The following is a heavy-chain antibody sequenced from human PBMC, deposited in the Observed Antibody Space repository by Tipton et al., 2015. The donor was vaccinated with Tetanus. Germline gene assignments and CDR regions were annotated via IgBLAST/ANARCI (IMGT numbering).Heavy chain of an antibody. V-gene: IGHV6-1*01. CDR3: ARDRQQLVRDGGYAFDI. Sequence: VKPSQTLSLTCAISGDSVSSNSAAWNWIRQSPSRGLEWLGRTYYRSKWYNDYAVSVKSRITINPDTPKNQFSLQLNSVTPEDTAVYYCARDRQQLVRDGGYAFDIWGQGTMVTVSS. CDR2: TYYRSKWYN. D-gene: IGHD6-13*01. CDR1: GDSVSSNSAA. J-gene: IGHJ3*02.